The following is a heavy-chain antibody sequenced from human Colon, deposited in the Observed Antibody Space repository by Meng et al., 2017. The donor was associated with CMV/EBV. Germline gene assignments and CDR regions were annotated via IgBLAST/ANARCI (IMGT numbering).Heavy chain of an antibody. CDR1: TYSISRGYY. J-gene: IGHJ5*02. V-gene: IGHV4-38-2*01. Sequence: GSLRLSCDVSTYSISRGYYWGWVRQPPGKGLEWIVNVYSSGITYYNPSLESRVTISVDTSKNQFSLKLKSVTAADTAVYFCARSPRGSINWFDAWGQGTLVTVSS. CDR2: VYSSGIT. CDR3: ARSPRGSINWFDA. D-gene: IGHD2/OR15-2a*01.